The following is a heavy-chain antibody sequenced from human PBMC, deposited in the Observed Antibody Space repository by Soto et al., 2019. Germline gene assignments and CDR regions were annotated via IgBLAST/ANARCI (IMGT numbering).Heavy chain of an antibody. D-gene: IGHD6-6*01. Sequence: GGSLRLSCAASGFTVSSNYMSWVRQAPGKGLEWVSVIYSGGSTYYADSVKGRFTISRDNSKNTLYLQMNSLRAEDTAVYYCARARSSSDAFDIWGQGTMVTVSS. CDR1: GFTVSSNY. V-gene: IGHV3-66*02. J-gene: IGHJ3*02. CDR3: ARARSSSDAFDI. CDR2: IYSGGST.